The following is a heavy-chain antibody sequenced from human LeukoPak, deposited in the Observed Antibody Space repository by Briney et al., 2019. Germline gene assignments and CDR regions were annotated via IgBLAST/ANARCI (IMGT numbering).Heavy chain of an antibody. J-gene: IGHJ4*02. CDR2: LNSGATYI. V-gene: IGHV3-21*06. CDR1: GFTFSTYS. D-gene: IGHD6-13*01. CDR3: ARGGRGSTWDHYFDY. Sequence: GGSLRLSCTASGFTFSTYSMNWVRQAPGKGLEWGSSLNSGATYIYYADSVKGRFTISRDNAKNSLYLQMNSLRAEDTAVYYCARGGRGSTWDHYFDYWGQGTLVTVSS.